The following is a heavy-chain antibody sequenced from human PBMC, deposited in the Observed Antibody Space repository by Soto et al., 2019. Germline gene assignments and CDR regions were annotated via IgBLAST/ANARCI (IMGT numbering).Heavy chain of an antibody. Sequence: GGSLRLSCTASGFTFSSYAMHWVRQAPGKGLEWVAVTWYDGSNKYYADSVKGRFTISRDNSKNTLYLQMNSLRAEDTAVYYCARERIVVVITTRYYGMDVWGQGTTVTVSS. CDR3: ARERIVVVITTRYYGMDV. CDR1: GFTFSSYA. J-gene: IGHJ6*02. V-gene: IGHV3-33*01. CDR2: TWYDGSNK. D-gene: IGHD3-22*01.